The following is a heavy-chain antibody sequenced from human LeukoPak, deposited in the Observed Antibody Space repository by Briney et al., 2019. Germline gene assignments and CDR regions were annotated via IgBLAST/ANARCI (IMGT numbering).Heavy chain of an antibody. CDR3: AREGSITGTRDLDY. V-gene: IGHV4-30-4*08. D-gene: IGHD1-20*01. J-gene: IGHJ4*02. CDR1: GGSISSGGYY. Sequence: SETLSLTCTVSGGSISSGGYYWSWIRQPPGKGLEWIGYIYYSGSTYYNPSLKSRVTISVDTSKNQFSLKLSSVTAADTAVYYCAREGSITGTRDLDYWGQGTLVTVSS. CDR2: IYYSGST.